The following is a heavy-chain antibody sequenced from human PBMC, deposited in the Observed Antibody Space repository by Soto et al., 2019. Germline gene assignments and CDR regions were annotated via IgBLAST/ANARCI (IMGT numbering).Heavy chain of an antibody. Sequence: PGGSLRLSCAASGFTFGSYSMNWVRQAPGKGLEWVSSISSSSSYIYYADSVKGRFTISRDNAKNSLYLQMNSLRAEDTAVYYCARDRDSSSWYGWFDPWGQGALVTLSS. J-gene: IGHJ5*02. D-gene: IGHD6-13*01. CDR3: ARDRDSSSWYGWFDP. V-gene: IGHV3-21*01. CDR2: ISSSSSYI. CDR1: GFTFGSYS.